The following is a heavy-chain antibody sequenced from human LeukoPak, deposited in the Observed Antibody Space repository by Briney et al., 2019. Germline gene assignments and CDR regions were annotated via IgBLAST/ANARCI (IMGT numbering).Heavy chain of an antibody. Sequence: ASVKVSCKASGYTFTSYDINWVRQATGQGLEWMGWMNPNSGNTGYAQKFQGRVTMTRNTSISTAYMELSSLRSEDTAVYYCASALGVVRHGSGYYFGYWGQGTLVTVSS. CDR1: GYTFTSYD. V-gene: IGHV1-8*01. CDR2: MNPNSGNT. CDR3: ASALGVVRHGSGYYFGY. D-gene: IGHD3-22*01. J-gene: IGHJ4*02.